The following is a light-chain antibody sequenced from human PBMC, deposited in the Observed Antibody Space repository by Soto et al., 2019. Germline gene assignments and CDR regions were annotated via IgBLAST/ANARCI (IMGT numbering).Light chain of an antibody. CDR3: QQYYSYPPT. Sequence: AIRMTQSPSSLSASTGDRVTITSLASQGISSYLAWYQQKPGKAPKLLIYAASTLQSGVPSRFSGSGSGTDFTLTISCLQSEDFATYYCQQYYSYPPTFGQGTKV. CDR2: AAS. J-gene: IGKJ1*01. V-gene: IGKV1-8*01. CDR1: QGISSY.